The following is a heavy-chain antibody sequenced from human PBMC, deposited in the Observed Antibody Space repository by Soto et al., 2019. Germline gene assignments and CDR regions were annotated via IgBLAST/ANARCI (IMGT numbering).Heavy chain of an antibody. CDR2: IWYDGSNK. CDR1: GFTFSSYG. J-gene: IGHJ2*01. D-gene: IGHD2-15*01. CDR3: AREPLAAVYWYFDL. V-gene: IGHV3-33*01. Sequence: QVQLLESGGGVVQPGRSLGLSCAASGFTFSSYGMHWIRQAPGKGLESVAVIWYDGSNKYYADSVKGRFTISRDNSKNTLYLQMNSLRAEDTAVYYCAREPLAAVYWYFDLWGRGTLVTVSS.